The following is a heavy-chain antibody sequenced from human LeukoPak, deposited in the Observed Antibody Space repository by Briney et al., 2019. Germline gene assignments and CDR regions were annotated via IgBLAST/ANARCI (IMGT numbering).Heavy chain of an antibody. CDR1: GFTFSGSA. CDR3: TRLYGSGWYQLDAFDI. V-gene: IGHV3-73*01. Sequence: QAGGSLRLSGAASGFTFSGSAMHWVRQASGKGLEGVGRMRTKANSYATAYAASVKGRFTISRDDSKNTAYLQMNSLKTEDTAVYYCTRLYGSGWYQLDAFDIWGQGTMVTVSS. D-gene: IGHD6-19*01. J-gene: IGHJ3*02. CDR2: MRTKANSYAT.